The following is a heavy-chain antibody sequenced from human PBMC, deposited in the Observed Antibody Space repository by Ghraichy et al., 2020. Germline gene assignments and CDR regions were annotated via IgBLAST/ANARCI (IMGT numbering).Heavy chain of an antibody. CDR2: IYHSGST. CDR1: GGSIISDGYY. J-gene: IGHJ3*02. Sequence: SETLSLTCTVSGGSIISDGYYWSWIRQHPGKGLEWIGYIYHSGSTYYNPSLKSRITISVDTSKNQFSLKLSSVTAEDTAVYYCARWGASVGGIRPNTFDIWGQGTMVTVSS. CDR3: ARWGASVGGIRPNTFDI. V-gene: IGHV4-31*03. D-gene: IGHD6-19*01.